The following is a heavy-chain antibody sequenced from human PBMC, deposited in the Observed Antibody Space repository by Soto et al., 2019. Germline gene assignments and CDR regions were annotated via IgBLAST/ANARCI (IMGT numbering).Heavy chain of an antibody. Sequence: QVQLVQSGAEVKKPGASVKVSCKASGYTFTSYGVSWVRQAPGQGLEWMGWISGYNGNQNYAQKLQGRVTMTTDTSTSTAYMELRSLRSDDTAVYYCARAGKYYYGSGSPYYYGMDVWGQGITVTVSS. J-gene: IGHJ6*02. V-gene: IGHV1-18*04. CDR2: ISGYNGNQ. D-gene: IGHD3-10*01. CDR3: ARAGKYYYGSGSPYYYGMDV. CDR1: GYTFTSYG.